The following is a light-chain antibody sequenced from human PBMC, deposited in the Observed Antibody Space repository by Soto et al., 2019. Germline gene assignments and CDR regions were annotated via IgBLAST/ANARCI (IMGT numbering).Light chain of an antibody. J-gene: IGLJ7*01. CDR1: SSSIGNFY. CDR2: KNN. V-gene: IGLV1-47*01. Sequence: QSVLTQPPSASGTPGQRVTISCSGSSSSIGNFYVYWYQQLPGTAPKLLIYKNNQRPLGVPDRFSGSKSGTSASLAISGLRSEDEADYDCAAWDDSLSGPGVFGGGTQLTVL. CDR3: AAWDDSLSGPGV.